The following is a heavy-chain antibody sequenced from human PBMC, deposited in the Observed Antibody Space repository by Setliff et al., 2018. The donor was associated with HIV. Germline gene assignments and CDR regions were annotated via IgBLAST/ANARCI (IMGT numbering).Heavy chain of an antibody. CDR3: VRTNYYYYYMDV. CDR1: GGSISTSRYY. J-gene: IGHJ6*03. CDR2: IFYKGST. V-gene: IGHV4-31*03. Sequence: SETLSLTCTVSGGSISTSRYYWAWIRHYPGKGLEWIGYIFYKGSTFYNPSLKSRVSISVLRSTDQFFLRLNSVTAADTAVYYCVRTNYYYYYMDVWGKGTTVTVSS.